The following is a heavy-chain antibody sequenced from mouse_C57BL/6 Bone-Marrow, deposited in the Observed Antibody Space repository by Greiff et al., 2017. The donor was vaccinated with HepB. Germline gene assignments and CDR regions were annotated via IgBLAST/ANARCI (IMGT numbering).Heavy chain of an antibody. J-gene: IGHJ4*01. CDR1: GYTFTDYN. Sequence: DVQLQESGPELVKPGASVKIPCKASGYTFTDYNMDWVKQSHGKSLEWIGDINPNNGGTIYNQKFKGKATLTVDKSSSTAYMELRSLTSEDTAVYYCARWVLRFYAMDYWGQGTSVTVSS. CDR3: ARWVLRFYAMDY. D-gene: IGHD1-1*01. V-gene: IGHV1-18*01. CDR2: INPNNGGT.